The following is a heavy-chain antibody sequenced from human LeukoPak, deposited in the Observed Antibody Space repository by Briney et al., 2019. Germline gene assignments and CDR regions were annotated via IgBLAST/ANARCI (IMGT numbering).Heavy chain of an antibody. J-gene: IGHJ4*02. CDR1: GGSFSGYY. CDR3: ARQAGDSSGYYYDY. D-gene: IGHD3-22*01. V-gene: IGHV4-59*01. Sequence: PSETLSLTCAVYGGSFSGYYWSWIRQPPGKGLEWIGYIYYSGSTNYNPSLKSRVTISVDTSKNQFSLKLSSVTAADTAVYYCARQAGDSSGYYYDYWGQGTLVTVSS. CDR2: IYYSGST.